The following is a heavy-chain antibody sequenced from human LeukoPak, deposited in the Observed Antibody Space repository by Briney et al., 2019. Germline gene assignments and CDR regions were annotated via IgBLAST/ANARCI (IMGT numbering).Heavy chain of an antibody. CDR1: GFTFSSYA. V-gene: IGHV3-30*04. CDR2: ISYDGSNK. J-gene: IGHJ6*03. CDR3: ARHYGSGSYYSIEYYYYYMDV. D-gene: IGHD3-10*01. Sequence: GGSLRLSCAASGFTFSSYAMHWVRQAPGKGLEWVAVISYDGSNKYYADSVKGRFTISRDNSKNTLYLQMNSLRAEDTALYYCARHYGSGSYYSIEYYYYYMDVWGKGTTVTVSS.